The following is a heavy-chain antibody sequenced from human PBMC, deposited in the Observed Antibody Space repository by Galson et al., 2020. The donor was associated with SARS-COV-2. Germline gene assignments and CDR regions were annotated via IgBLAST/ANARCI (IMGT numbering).Heavy chain of an antibody. CDR3: AREALSEITIFGVVIYRYFDY. J-gene: IGHJ4*02. CDR2: ISSSGSTI. V-gene: IGHV3-11*01. CDR1: GFTFSDYY. Sequence: GESLKISCAASGFTFSDYYMSWIRQAPGKGLEWVSYISSSGSTIYYADSVKGRFTISRDNAKNSLYLQMNSLRVEDTAVYYCAREALSEITIFGVVIYRYFDYWGQGTLVTVSS. D-gene: IGHD3-3*01.